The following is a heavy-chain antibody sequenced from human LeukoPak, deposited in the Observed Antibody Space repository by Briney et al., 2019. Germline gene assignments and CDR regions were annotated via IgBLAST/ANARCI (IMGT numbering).Heavy chain of an antibody. CDR3: ASGGVAGRWPLDY. CDR2: IQISGNT. J-gene: IGHJ4*02. Sequence: SETPSLTCTVSGGSISSYYCSWIRQPAGKGLEWIGRIQISGNTNYNPSLKSRATMSVDTSKNQFSLKLTSVTAADTAVYYCASGGVAGRWPLDYWGQGTLVTVSS. CDR1: GGSISSYY. V-gene: IGHV4-4*07. D-gene: IGHD6-19*01.